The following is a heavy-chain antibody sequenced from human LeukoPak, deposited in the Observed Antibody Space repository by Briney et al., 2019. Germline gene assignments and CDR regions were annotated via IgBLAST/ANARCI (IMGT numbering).Heavy chain of an antibody. CDR3: ARAAGPFDY. CDR2: INHSGST. J-gene: IGHJ4*02. Sequence: PSETLSLTCSVSGDSVSSTAYYWGWIRQPPGKGLEWIGEINHSGSTNYNPSLKSRVTISVDTSKNQFSLKLSSVTAADTAVYYCARAAGPFDYWGQGTLVTVSS. CDR1: GDSVSSTAYY. D-gene: IGHD3-10*01. V-gene: IGHV4-39*07.